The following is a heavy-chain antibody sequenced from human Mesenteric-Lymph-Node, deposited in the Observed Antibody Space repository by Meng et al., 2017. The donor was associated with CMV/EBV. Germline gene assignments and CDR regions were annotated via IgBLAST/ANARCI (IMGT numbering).Heavy chain of an antibody. D-gene: IGHD1-26*01. CDR2: ISYDGSNK. V-gene: IGHV3-30-3*01. Sequence: GESLKISCAASGFTFSSYAMHWVRQAPGKGLEWVAVISYDGSNKYYADSVKGRFTISRDNSKNTLYLQMNSLRAEDTAVYYCARGKAGSYYGYWGQGTLVTSPQ. CDR1: GFTFSSYA. CDR3: ARGKAGSYYGY. J-gene: IGHJ4*02.